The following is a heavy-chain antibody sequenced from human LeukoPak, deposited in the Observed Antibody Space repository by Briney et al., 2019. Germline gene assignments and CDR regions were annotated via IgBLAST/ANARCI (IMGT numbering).Heavy chain of an antibody. D-gene: IGHD3-10*01. CDR2: ISWNSGNI. Sequence: GGSLRLSCAASGFTFDDYVMHWVRQAPGKGLEWVSGISWNSGNIVYADSVKGRFTISRENAKNSLYLQVNSLRAEDTAVYYCTRDGTVVRGLPRRARTFYGMDVWGQGTTVTVSS. CDR1: GFTFDDYV. J-gene: IGHJ6*02. CDR3: TRDGTVVRGLPRRARTFYGMDV. V-gene: IGHV3-9*01.